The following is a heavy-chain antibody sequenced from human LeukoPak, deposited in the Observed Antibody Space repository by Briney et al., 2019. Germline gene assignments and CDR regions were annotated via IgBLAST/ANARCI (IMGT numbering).Heavy chain of an antibody. V-gene: IGHV3-23*01. Sequence: PPGGSLRLSCAASGFTFSSYAMSWVRQAPGKGLEWVSAISGSGGSTYYADSVKGRFTISRGNSKNTLYLQMNSLRAEDTAIYYCAKDRTVGASYWYFDLWGRGTLVTVSS. CDR3: AKDRTVGASYWYFDL. J-gene: IGHJ2*01. CDR2: ISGSGGST. CDR1: GFTFSSYA. D-gene: IGHD1-26*01.